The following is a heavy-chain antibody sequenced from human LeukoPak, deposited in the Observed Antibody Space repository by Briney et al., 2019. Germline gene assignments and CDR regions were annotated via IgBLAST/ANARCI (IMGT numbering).Heavy chain of an antibody. J-gene: IGHJ4*02. Sequence: SETLSLTCTVSGDSVTNNNCYWGWVRQPPGKGLEWIASIYYSGSSYYNPSLKSRVTMSVDTSKNQFSLKLSSVTAADTAVYYCVRLDYSNFFDYWGQGNLVTVSS. CDR1: GDSVTNNNCY. V-gene: IGHV4-39*07. D-gene: IGHD4-11*01. CDR2: IYYSGSS. CDR3: VRLDYSNFFDY.